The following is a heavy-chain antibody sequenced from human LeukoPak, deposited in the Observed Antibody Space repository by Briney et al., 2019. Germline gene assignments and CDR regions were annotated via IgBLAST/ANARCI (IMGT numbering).Heavy chain of an antibody. D-gene: IGHD6-13*01. Sequence: GGSLRLSCAASGFTFSTYAMSWVRQAPGKGLEWVSDISGSGGTTYYADSVKGRFTISRDNSKNTLYLQMNSLRAEDTAVYYCARVFAVAGTNDAFDIWAKGQWSPSLQ. CDR3: ARVFAVAGTNDAFDI. V-gene: IGHV3-23*01. J-gene: IGHJ3*02. CDR2: ISGSGGTT. CDR1: GFTFSTYA.